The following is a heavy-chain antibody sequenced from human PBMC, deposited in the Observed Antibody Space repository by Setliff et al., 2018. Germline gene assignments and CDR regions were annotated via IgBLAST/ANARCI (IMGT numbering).Heavy chain of an antibody. CDR1: GYTFTGYY. CDR2: INPNNGDT. J-gene: IGHJ4*02. D-gene: IGHD5-12*01. CDR3: ARQPMDTIMVTFDY. Sequence: GALVKVSCKASGYTFTGYYFHWVRQAPGQGLEWMGWINPNNGDTKSAQKFQGRLTMTRDTSISTAYMELSSLRSDDTAVYYCARQPMDTIMVTFDYWGQGILVTVSS. V-gene: IGHV1-2*02.